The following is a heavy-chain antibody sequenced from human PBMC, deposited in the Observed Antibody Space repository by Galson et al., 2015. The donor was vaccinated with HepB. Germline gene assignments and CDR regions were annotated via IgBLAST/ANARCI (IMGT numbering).Heavy chain of an antibody. D-gene: IGHD4-17*01. CDR3: ARRTTLNPTAEQAFDI. CDR1: GGTFSNYV. V-gene: IGHV1-69*13. Sequence: SVKVSCKASGGTFSNYVINWVRQAPGQGLEWMGGIIPVFNTADYAQKFRDRVTITADEPTSTVYMELSSLRSEDTAVYYCARRTTLNPTAEQAFDIWGQGTLVTVSA. J-gene: IGHJ3*02. CDR2: IIPVFNTA.